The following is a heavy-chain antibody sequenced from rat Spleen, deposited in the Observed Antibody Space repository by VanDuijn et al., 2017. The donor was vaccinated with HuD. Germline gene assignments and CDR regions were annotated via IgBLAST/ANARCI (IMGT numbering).Heavy chain of an antibody. CDR3: ARLDYPGILDA. V-gene: IGHV5-29*01. J-gene: IGHJ4*01. Sequence: EVQLVESDGGLVQPGRSLKLSCAASGFTFSDYYMAWVRQAPTKGLEWVATISYDGSSTYYRDSVKGRFTISRDNAKSTLYLQMDSLRSEDTATYYCARLDYPGILDAWGQGASVTVSS. D-gene: IGHD1-4*01. CDR2: ISYDGSST. CDR1: GFTFSDYY.